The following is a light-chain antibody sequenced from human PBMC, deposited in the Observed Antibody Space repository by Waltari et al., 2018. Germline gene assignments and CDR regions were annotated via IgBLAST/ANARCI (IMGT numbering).Light chain of an antibody. J-gene: IGKJ2*03. CDR3: QQYYSTPYS. Sequence: DIVMTQSPDSLAVSLGERVTINCKSSQNLLYNSNNKNYLAWYQQKPGQAPKLLIYWASTRESGVPNRFSGSGSGTDFTLTISGLQAEDVAVYYCQQYYSTPYSFGQGTKLEIK. CDR1: QNLLYNSNNKNY. CDR2: WAS. V-gene: IGKV4-1*01.